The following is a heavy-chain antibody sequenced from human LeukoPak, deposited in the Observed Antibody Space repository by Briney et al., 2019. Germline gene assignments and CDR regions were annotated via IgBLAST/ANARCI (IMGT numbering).Heavy chain of an antibody. CDR1: GFTVSSNY. CDR2: IYSGGST. V-gene: IGHV3-53*01. D-gene: IGHD6-19*01. J-gene: IGHJ4*02. CDR3: AREDGSGWYYFDY. Sequence: GGSLRLSCAASGFTVSSNYMSWVRQAPGKGLEWVSVIYSGGSTYYADSVKGRFTISRDNSKNTLYLQMNSLRAEDTAVYYCAREDGSGWYYFDYWGQGTLVTVSS.